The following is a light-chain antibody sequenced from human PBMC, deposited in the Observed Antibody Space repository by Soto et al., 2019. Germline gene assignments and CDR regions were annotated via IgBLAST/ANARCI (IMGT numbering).Light chain of an antibody. CDR1: QSVLYSYNNKNY. J-gene: IGKJ1*01. CDR3: QRYYGDPPWT. V-gene: IGKV4-1*01. CDR2: WAS. Sequence: DIAMTQSPDSLAVSLGERATINCRSSQSVLYSYNNKNYLGWYQQKPGQPPKLLIYWASTRESGVPDRFSGCGSGSDFTLTISSLQAEDVAVYYCQRYYGDPPWTFGQGTKVEIK.